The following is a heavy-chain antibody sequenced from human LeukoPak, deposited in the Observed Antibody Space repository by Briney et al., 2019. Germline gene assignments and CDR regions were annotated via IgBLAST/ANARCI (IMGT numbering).Heavy chain of an antibody. CDR3: ARVGYGDYYFDY. D-gene: IGHD4-17*01. Sequence: PSETLSLTCAVSGGSISSGGQSWSWMRQPPGKGLEWIGYIYHSGNTYYNPSLKSRVTISVDRSKNQFSLKLSSVTAADTAMYYCARVGYGDYYFDYWGQGTLVTVSS. V-gene: IGHV4-30-2*01. J-gene: IGHJ4*02. CDR2: IYHSGNT. CDR1: GGSISSGGQS.